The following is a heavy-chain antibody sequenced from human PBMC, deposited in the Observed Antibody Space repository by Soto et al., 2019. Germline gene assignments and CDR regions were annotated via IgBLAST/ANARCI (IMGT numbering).Heavy chain of an antibody. CDR3: AKGGAIVAAGTRVYLYNAMDV. J-gene: IGHJ6*02. CDR2: INPNSGDT. CDR1: GYTFTGYY. Sequence: QVQLVQSGTEVKRPGDSVKVSCKASGYTFTGYYVHRVRQAPGQGLEWMGWINPNSGDTYLAQRFQGRVTMNRDTSIGTAYMELRGLTPDDTAEYYCAKGGAIVAAGTRVYLYNAMDVWGQGTTVTVSS. V-gene: IGHV1-2*02. D-gene: IGHD1-26*01.